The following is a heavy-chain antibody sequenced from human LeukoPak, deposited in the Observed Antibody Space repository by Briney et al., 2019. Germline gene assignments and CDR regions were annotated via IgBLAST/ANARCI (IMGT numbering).Heavy chain of an antibody. J-gene: IGHJ6*03. CDR3: ARVSDYYFYMDV. V-gene: IGHV3-21*01. D-gene: IGHD2/OR15-2a*01. CDR2: ISSGSKYI. Sequence: KAGGSLRLSCAASGFTFSTYSMNRVRQSPGKGLEWVSSISSGSKYIYYADSVKGRFTSSRDNAKNSLYLQMNSLRAEDTAVYYCARVSDYYFYMDVWGKGTTVTVSS. CDR1: GFTFSTYS.